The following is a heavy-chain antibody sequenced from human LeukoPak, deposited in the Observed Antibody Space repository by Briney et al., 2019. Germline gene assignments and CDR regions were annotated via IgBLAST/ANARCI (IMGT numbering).Heavy chain of an antibody. CDR2: INTSGST. J-gene: IGHJ4*02. CDR1: GGSISSGSYY. CDR3: ARGVVVPAAHFDY. D-gene: IGHD2-2*01. V-gene: IGHV4-61*02. Sequence: SETLSLTCTVSGGSISSGSYYWSWIRQPAGKGLEWIGRINTSGSTNYNPSLKSRVTISVDTSKNQFSLKLSSVTAADTAVYYCARGVVVPAAHFDYWGQGTLVTVSS.